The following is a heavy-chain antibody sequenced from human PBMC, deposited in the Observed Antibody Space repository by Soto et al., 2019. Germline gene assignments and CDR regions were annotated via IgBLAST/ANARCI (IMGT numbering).Heavy chain of an antibody. CDR3: ARAIYGSGSYKESDSSNWFDP. CDR2: INPNSGGT. CDR1: GYTFTGYY. J-gene: IGHJ5*02. D-gene: IGHD3-10*01. V-gene: IGHV1-2*04. Sequence: GASVKVSCKASGYTFTGYYMHWVRQAPGQGLEWMGWINPNSGGTNYAQKFQGWVTMTRDTSISTAYMELSRLRSDDTAVYYCARAIYGSGSYKESDSSNWFDPWGQGTLVTVSS.